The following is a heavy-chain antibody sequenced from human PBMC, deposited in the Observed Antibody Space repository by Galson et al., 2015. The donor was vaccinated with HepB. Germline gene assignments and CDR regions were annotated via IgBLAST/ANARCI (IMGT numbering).Heavy chain of an antibody. J-gene: IGHJ4*02. V-gene: IGHV6-1*01. CDR2: TYYRSKWYN. CDR3: ARTSSSNFAY. CDR1: GDSVSSNTAA. D-gene: IGHD6-6*01. Sequence: CAISGDSVSSNTAAWNWIRQSPSRGLEWLGRTYYRSKWYNDYAVSVRGRISINPDTSKNQFSLQLSSVTPEDTAVYYCARTSSSNFAYWGQGTLVTVSS.